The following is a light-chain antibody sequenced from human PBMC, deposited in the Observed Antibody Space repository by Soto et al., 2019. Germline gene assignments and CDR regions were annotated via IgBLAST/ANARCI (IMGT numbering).Light chain of an antibody. Sequence: EIVMTQSPATLSVSPGERATLTCRASQSVSGNLAWYQQKPGQAPRLLMYGASTRATGIPDRFSGSGSGTEFTLTISSLQSEDFAVYYCQQHNNCPPWTFGQGTKVEIK. CDR1: QSVSGN. CDR3: QQHNNCPPWT. J-gene: IGKJ1*01. V-gene: IGKV3-15*01. CDR2: GAS.